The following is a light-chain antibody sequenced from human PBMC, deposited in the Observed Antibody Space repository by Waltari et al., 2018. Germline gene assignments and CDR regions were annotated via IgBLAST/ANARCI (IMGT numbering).Light chain of an antibody. J-gene: IGLJ2*01. CDR1: SGSIASNY. Sequence: NFMLTQPHSVSESPGKTVTISCTRSSGSIASNYVQWYQQRPGSAPTTVIYDDNQRPSGVPDRFSGSIDSSSNSASLTVSGLKTEDEADYYCQSYDSSNVVFGGGTKLTVL. CDR3: QSYDSSNVV. V-gene: IGLV6-57*03. CDR2: DDN.